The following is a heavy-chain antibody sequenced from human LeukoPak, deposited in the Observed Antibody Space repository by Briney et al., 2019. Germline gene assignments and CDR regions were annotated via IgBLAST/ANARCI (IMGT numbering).Heavy chain of an antibody. CDR3: ATLRGLQLWADHDY. CDR1: GGSISSSTYY. J-gene: IGHJ4*02. CDR2: IYHSGST. V-gene: IGHV4-39*07. Sequence: SQTLSLTCTVSGGSISSSTYYWGWIRQPPGKGLEWIGEIYHSGSTNYNPSLKSRVTISVDKSKNQFSLKLSSVTAADTAVYYCATLRGLQLWADHDYWGQGTLVTVSS. D-gene: IGHD5-18*01.